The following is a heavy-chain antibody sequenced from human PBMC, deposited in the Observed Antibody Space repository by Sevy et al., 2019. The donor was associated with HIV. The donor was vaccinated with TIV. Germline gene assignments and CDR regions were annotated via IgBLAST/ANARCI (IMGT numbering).Heavy chain of an antibody. J-gene: IGHJ4*02. V-gene: IGHV3-30-3*01. CDR2: ISYDGTNK. CDR3: AREFTGLDLHLDY. D-gene: IGHD1-1*01. Sequence: GGSLRLSCVASGFAFSTHAMHWVRQAPDKGLEWVAVISYDGTNKNYADSVKDRFTIPRDNSKNRVQVQMNSLRADDTAVYYCAREFTGLDLHLDYWGQGTLVTVSS. CDR1: GFAFSTHA.